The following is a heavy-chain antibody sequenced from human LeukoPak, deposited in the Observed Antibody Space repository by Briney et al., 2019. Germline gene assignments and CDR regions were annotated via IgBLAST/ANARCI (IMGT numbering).Heavy chain of an antibody. CDR2: ISWNSGSI. CDR1: GFTFDDYA. V-gene: IGHV3-9*01. D-gene: IGHD6-19*01. J-gene: IGHJ4*02. Sequence: GGSLRLSCAASGFTFDDYAMHWVRHAPGKGLEWVSGISWNSGSIGYADSVKGRFTISRDNAKDSLYLQMNSLRAEDTALYYCAKGAVAGTWDNFDYWGQGTLVTVSS. CDR3: AKGAVAGTWDNFDY.